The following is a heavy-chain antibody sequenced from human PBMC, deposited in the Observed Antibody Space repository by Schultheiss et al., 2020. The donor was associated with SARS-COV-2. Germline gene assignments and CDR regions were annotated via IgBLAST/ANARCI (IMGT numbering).Heavy chain of an antibody. J-gene: IGHJ4*02. CDR1: GGSISSYY. CDR3: ARMTGYYYDSSGYSHFDY. V-gene: IGHV4-59*01. D-gene: IGHD3-22*01. CDR2: IYYSGST. Sequence: SETLSLTCTVSGGSISSYYWSWIRQPPVKGLEWIGYIYYSGSTNYNPSLKSRVTISVDTSKNQFSLKLSSVTAADTAVYYCARMTGYYYDSSGYSHFDYWGQGTLVTVSS.